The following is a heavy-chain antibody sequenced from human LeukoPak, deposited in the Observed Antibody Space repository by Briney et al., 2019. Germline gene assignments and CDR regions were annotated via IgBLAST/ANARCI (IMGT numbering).Heavy chain of an antibody. J-gene: IGHJ4*02. CDR1: GFTSRAFG. CDR2: ITRSSRTI. D-gene: IGHD5-12*01. Sequence: PGGSRCPSCAPSGFTSRAFGMTWVGRAPGTGLGGLSYITRSSRTISSAASPKARFTIPRDNARNSLCLQINSVVCEDTAVYYCARDRPESGYDYDYWGQGTLVTVSS. V-gene: IGHV3-48*04. CDR3: ARDRPESGYDYDY.